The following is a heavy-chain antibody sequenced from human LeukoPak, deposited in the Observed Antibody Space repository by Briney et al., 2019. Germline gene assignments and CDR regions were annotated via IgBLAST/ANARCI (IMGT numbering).Heavy chain of an antibody. CDR3: AKMGRLATSDFDY. CDR1: GFTFSSYG. Sequence: GGSLRLSCAASGFTFSSYGMHWVRQAPGKGLEWVAVISYDGSNKYYADSVKGRFTISRDNSENTLYLQMNSLRAEDTAVYYCAKMGRLATSDFDYWGQGTLVTVSS. J-gene: IGHJ4*02. D-gene: IGHD5-24*01. CDR2: ISYDGSNK. V-gene: IGHV3-30*18.